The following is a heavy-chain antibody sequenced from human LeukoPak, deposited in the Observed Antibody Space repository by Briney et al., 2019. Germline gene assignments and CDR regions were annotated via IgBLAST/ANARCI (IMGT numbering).Heavy chain of an antibody. V-gene: IGHV3-23*01. CDR1: GFTFSDYY. J-gene: IGHJ4*02. CDR2: ISGSGGST. CDR3: AKALYGDYLYDL. Sequence: GGSLRLSCAASGFTFSDYYMSWIRQAPGKGLEWVSAISGSGGSTYYADSVKGRFTISRDNSKNTLYLQMNSLRAEDTAVYYCAKALYGDYLYDLWGQGTLVTVSS. D-gene: IGHD4-17*01.